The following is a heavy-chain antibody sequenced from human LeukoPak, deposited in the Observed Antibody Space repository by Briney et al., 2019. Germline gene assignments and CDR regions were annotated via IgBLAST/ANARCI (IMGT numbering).Heavy chain of an antibody. CDR1: GGTFSSYA. CDR3: AREVQLERRYLAFDI. V-gene: IGHV1-69*01. Sequence: SAKVSCKASGGTFSSYAISWVRQAPGQGLEWMGGIIPIFGTANYAQKFQGRVTITADESTSTAYMELSSLRSEDTAVYYCAREVQLERRYLAFDIWGQGTMVTVSS. J-gene: IGHJ3*02. D-gene: IGHD1-1*01. CDR2: IIPIFGTA.